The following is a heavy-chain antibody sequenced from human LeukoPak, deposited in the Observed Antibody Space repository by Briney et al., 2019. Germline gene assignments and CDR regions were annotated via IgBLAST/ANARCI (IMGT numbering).Heavy chain of an antibody. CDR2: INAGNGNT. Sequence: ASVKVSCKASGYTFTSYAMHWVRQAPGQRLEWMGWINAGNGNTKYSQKFQGRVTITRDTSASTAYMELSSLRSEDTAVYYCTFVVVTAIVAFDIWGQGTMVTVSS. CDR3: TFVVVTAIVAFDI. CDR1: GYTFTSYA. D-gene: IGHD2-21*02. J-gene: IGHJ3*02. V-gene: IGHV1-3*01.